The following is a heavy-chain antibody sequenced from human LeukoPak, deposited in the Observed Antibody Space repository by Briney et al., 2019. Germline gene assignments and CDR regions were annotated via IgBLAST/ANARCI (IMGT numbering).Heavy chain of an antibody. CDR1: GFTFSSYW. Sequence: GGSLRLSCAASGFTFSSYWMSWVRQAPGKGLEWVANIKQDGSEKYYVDSVKGRFTISRDNAKNSLYLQMNSLRAEDTAVYYCARVRYREYYYYYMDVWGKGTTVTVSS. CDR2: IKQDGSEK. CDR3: ARVRYREYYYYYMDV. D-gene: IGHD1-1*01. V-gene: IGHV3-7*01. J-gene: IGHJ6*03.